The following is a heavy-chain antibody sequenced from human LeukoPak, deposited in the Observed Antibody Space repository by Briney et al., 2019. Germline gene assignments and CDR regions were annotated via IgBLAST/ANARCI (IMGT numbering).Heavy chain of an antibody. D-gene: IGHD3-22*01. CDR1: GFTFDDYA. Sequence: GGSLRLSCAASGFTFDDYAMHWVRQAPGKGLEWVSGISWNSGSIGYADSVKGRFTISRDNAKNSLYLQMNGLRAEDTALYYCAKDTDSSGYYPFDYWGQGTLVTVSS. J-gene: IGHJ4*02. CDR2: ISWNSGSI. V-gene: IGHV3-9*01. CDR3: AKDTDSSGYYPFDY.